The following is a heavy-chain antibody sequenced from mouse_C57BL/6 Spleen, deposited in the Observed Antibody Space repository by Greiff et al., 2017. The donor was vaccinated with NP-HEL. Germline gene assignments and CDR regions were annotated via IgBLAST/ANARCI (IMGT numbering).Heavy chain of an antibody. J-gene: IGHJ2*01. CDR3: ARPYDYDEGDFDD. Sequence: VQLQQSGPELVKPGASVKISCKASGYAFSSSWMNWVKQRPGKGLEWIGRIYPGDGDTNYNGKFKGKATLTADKSSSTAYMQLSSLTSEDSAVYFCARPYDYDEGDFDDWGQGTTLTVSS. D-gene: IGHD2-4*01. CDR2: IYPGDGDT. CDR1: GYAFSSSW. V-gene: IGHV1-82*01.